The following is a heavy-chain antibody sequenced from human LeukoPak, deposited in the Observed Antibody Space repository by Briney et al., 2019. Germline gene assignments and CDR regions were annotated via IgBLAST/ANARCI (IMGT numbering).Heavy chain of an antibody. J-gene: IGHJ1*01. D-gene: IGHD3-10*01. CDR3: TSQGHTRFWYGGGSEH. V-gene: IGHV3-49*04. Sequence: PGRPWRFPGTSPPLTAVDFGLREVRRAPWPGLEWIGFISPKPYGGTPEYAASVKGRFTISRDASKSIVYLQMNSLQTVGSALYYCTSQGHTRFWYGGGSEHWGQGTLVTVSP. CDR1: PLTAVDFG. CDR2: ISPKPYGGTP.